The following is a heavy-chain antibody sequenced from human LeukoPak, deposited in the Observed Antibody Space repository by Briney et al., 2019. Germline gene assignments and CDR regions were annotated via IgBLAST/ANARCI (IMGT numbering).Heavy chain of an antibody. Sequence: GGSLRLSCAASGFTFSSYGMHWVRRAPGKGLEWVAVISYDGSNKYYADSVKGRFTISRDNSKNTLYLQMNSLRAEDTAVYYCAKSTPYREYYYYGMDVWGQGTTVTVSS. CDR3: AKSTPYREYYYYGMDV. CDR2: ISYDGSNK. V-gene: IGHV3-30*18. J-gene: IGHJ6*02. D-gene: IGHD1-14*01. CDR1: GFTFSSYG.